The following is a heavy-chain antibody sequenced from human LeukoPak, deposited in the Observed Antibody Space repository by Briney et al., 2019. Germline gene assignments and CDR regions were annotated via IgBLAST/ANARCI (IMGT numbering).Heavy chain of an antibody. Sequence: GGSLRLSCAASGFTFSSYAMSWVRQAPGKGLEWVSAISGSGGSTYYADSVKGRFTTSRDNSKNTLYLQMNSLRAEDTAVYYCAKDPPLFLGNPVGPIDYWGQGTLVTVSS. J-gene: IGHJ4*02. V-gene: IGHV3-23*01. CDR3: AKDPPLFLGNPVGPIDY. D-gene: IGHD7-27*01. CDR2: ISGSGGST. CDR1: GFTFSSYA.